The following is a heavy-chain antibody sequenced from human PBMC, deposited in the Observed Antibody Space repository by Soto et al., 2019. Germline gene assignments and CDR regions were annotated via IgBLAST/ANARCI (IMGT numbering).Heavy chain of an antibody. V-gene: IGHV5-51*01. CDR2: IYPGDSDT. J-gene: IGHJ6*02. Sequence: GESLKISSKGSGYTFTTYWIGWVRRVPGKGLEWMGIIYPGDSDTKYNPSFQGQVTISADKSITTTYLRWTSLKASHTPIYYCAASNFYDGMDAWGQGTTVTVSS. CDR1: GYTFTTYW. CDR3: AASNFYDGMDA.